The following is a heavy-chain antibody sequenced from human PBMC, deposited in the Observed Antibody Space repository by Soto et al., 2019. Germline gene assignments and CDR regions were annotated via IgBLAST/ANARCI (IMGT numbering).Heavy chain of an antibody. D-gene: IGHD3-22*01. CDR1: GGSVSSGSYY. CDR3: ASLLVSYDSSGYYYYTEYFQH. V-gene: IGHV4-61*01. J-gene: IGHJ1*01. Sequence: SETLSLTCTVSGGSVSSGSYYWSWIRQPPGKGLEWIGYIYYSGSTNYNPSLKSRVTISVDTSKNQFSLKLSSVTAADTAVYYCASLLVSYDSSGYYYYTEYFQHWGQGTLVTSPQ. CDR2: IYYSGST.